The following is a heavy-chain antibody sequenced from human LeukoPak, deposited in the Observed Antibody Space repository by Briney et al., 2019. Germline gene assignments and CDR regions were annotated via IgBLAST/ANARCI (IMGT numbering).Heavy chain of an antibody. Sequence: GASVKVSCKASGYTFNTYGISWVRQVPGQGLEWMGWISAYNGNTNCAQKFQGRVAMTTDRSTHTAYMELRSLRSDDTAVYYCARAYTSKGHKDHWGQGTLVTVSS. V-gene: IGHV1-18*04. D-gene: IGHD4-11*01. CDR2: ISAYNGNT. CDR3: ARAYTSKGHKDH. CDR1: GYTFNTYG. J-gene: IGHJ4*02.